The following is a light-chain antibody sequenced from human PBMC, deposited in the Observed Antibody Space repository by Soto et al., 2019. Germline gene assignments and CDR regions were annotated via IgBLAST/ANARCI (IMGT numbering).Light chain of an antibody. J-gene: IGKJ4*01. CDR3: QQYNSYPLT. CDR2: KAS. Sequence: DIQMTQSPSTLSASIGDRVTITCRASQTISSWFAWYQQKPGKAPKLLNYKASSLESGVPSRFSGSGSGTEFTLTISSQQPDDFATYYCQQYNSYPLTFGGGTKVDIK. V-gene: IGKV1-5*03. CDR1: QTISSW.